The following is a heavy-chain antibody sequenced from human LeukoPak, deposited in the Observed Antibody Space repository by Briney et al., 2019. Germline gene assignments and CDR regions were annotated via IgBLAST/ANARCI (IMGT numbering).Heavy chain of an antibody. CDR2: VSDSGGST. J-gene: IGHJ4*02. Sequence: GGSLRLSCAVSGITLSNYGMSWVRQAPGKGLEWVAGVSDSGGSTKYADSMKGRFTISRDNPKNTLYLQMNSLRAEDTAVYFCAKRGVVIRVILVGFHKEAYYFDSWGQGALVTVSS. CDR3: AKRGVVIRVILVGFHKEAYYFDS. CDR1: GITLSNYG. D-gene: IGHD3-22*01. V-gene: IGHV3-23*01.